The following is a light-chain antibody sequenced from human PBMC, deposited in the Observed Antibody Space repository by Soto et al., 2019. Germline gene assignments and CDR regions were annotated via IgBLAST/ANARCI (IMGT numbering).Light chain of an antibody. CDR3: QQRSGNWRWS. CDR2: GAS. V-gene: IGKV3D-20*02. CDR1: QSVSSSY. Sequence: ESVLTQSPGTLSLSPGERATLSCRASQSVSSSYLAWYQQKPGQAPRLLIYGASNRAAGIPARFSGSGSGTDFTLTISNLEPEDFAVYYCQQRSGNWRWSFGQGTKVDI. J-gene: IGKJ1*01.